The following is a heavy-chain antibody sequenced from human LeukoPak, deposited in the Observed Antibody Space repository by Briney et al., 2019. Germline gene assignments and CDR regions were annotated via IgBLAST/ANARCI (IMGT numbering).Heavy chain of an antibody. CDR1: GFTVSSNY. CDR3: AKDVRRAEYCSSTTCYTSSFDQ. V-gene: IGHV3-23*01. J-gene: IGHJ4*02. CDR2: ISASGGGT. Sequence: GGSLRLSCAASGFTVSSNYMSWVRQPPGKGLEWVSTISASGGGTYYADSVMGRFTISRDNSKDTLSLQMNTLRAEDTALYYCAKDVRRAEYCSSTTCYTSSFDQWGQGTLVTVSS. D-gene: IGHD2-2*02.